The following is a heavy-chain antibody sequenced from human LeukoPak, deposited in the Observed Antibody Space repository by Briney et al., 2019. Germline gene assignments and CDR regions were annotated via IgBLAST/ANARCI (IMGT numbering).Heavy chain of an antibody. CDR2: IYYSGST. CDR3: AREYSSSSLNYPHAFDI. J-gene: IGHJ3*02. D-gene: IGHD6-6*01. CDR1: GGSISSYY. Sequence: PSETLSLTCTVSGGSISSYYWSWIRQPPGKGLEWIGYIYYSGSTNYNPSLKSRVTISVDTSKNQFSLKLSSVTAADTAVYYCAREYSSSSLNYPHAFDIWGQGTMVTVSS. V-gene: IGHV4-59*01.